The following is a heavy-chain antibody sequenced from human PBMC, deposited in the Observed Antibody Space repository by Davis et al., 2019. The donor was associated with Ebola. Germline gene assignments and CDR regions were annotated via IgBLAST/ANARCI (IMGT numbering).Heavy chain of an antibody. CDR3: AKDLGRTWMATIGGSFDY. CDR2: FSGSGDNR. D-gene: IGHD5-24*01. V-gene: IGHV3-23*01. Sequence: GESLKISCVASGFTFSNNAMSWVRQAPGKGLEWVSSFSGSGDNRYYADSVRGQFIISRENSKNTLYLQMNSLRAEDTAVYYCAKDLGRTWMATIGGSFDYWGQGTLVTVSS. J-gene: IGHJ4*02. CDR1: GFTFSNNA.